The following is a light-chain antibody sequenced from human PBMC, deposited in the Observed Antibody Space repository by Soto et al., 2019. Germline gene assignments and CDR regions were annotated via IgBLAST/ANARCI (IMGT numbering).Light chain of an antibody. V-gene: IGKV4-1*01. CDR1: QSVLYSSNNKNY. J-gene: IGKJ4*01. CDR3: QQYYSTLLT. CDR2: WAS. Sequence: DIVMTQSPDSLAVSLGERATINRKSSQSVLYSSNNKNYLAWYQQKPGQPPKLLIYWASTRESGVPDRFSGSGSGADFTLTISSLQAEDVAVYYSQQYYSTLLTFGGGTKVEIK.